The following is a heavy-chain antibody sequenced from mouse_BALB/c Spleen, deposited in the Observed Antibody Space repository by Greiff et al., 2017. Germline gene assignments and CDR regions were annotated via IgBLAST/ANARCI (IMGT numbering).Heavy chain of an antibody. D-gene: IGHD2-4*01. Sequence: EVKLQESGPGLVKPSQSLSLTCTVTGYSITSDYAWNWIRQFPGNKLEWMGYISYSGSTSYNPSLKSRISITRDTSKNQFFLQLNSVTTEDTATYYCAREGTMITTVYFDYWGQGTTLTVSS. CDR1: GYSITSDYA. V-gene: IGHV3-2*02. CDR3: AREGTMITTVYFDY. CDR2: ISYSGST. J-gene: IGHJ2*01.